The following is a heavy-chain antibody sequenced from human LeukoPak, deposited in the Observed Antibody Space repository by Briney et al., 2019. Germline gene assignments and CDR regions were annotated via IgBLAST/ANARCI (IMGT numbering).Heavy chain of an antibody. V-gene: IGHV4-34*01. Sequence: SETLSLTCAVYGGSFSGYYWSWIRQPPGKGLEWIGEINHSGSTYYNPSLKSRVTISVDTSKNQFSLKLSSVTAADTAVYYCARHRGGGRYLKFDYWGQGTLVTVSS. D-gene: IGHD1-26*01. CDR1: GGSFSGYY. J-gene: IGHJ4*02. CDR2: INHSGST. CDR3: ARHRGGGRYLKFDY.